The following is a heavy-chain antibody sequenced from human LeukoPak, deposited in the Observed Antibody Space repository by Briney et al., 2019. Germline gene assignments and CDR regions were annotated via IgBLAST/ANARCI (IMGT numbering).Heavy chain of an antibody. CDR1: GGSISSYY. Sequence: SDTLSLTCTVSGGSISSYYWSWIRQPPGKGLEGIGYIYYSGSHNYNPSLKSRVTISVDTSKNQFSLKLSSVTAADTAVYYCARGHIVVVPAATRGAFDIWGQGTMVTVSS. D-gene: IGHD2-2*01. CDR2: IYYSGSH. CDR3: ARGHIVVVPAATRGAFDI. J-gene: IGHJ3*02. V-gene: IGHV4-59*07.